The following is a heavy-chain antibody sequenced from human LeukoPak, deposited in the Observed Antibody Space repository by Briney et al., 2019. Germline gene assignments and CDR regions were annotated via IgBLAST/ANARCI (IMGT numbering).Heavy chain of an antibody. V-gene: IGHV3-53*01. CDR3: ARDSSSFPNYFDF. CDR2: IYSSGST. D-gene: IGHD3-3*02. CDR1: GFTVSSTY. J-gene: IGHJ4*02. Sequence: GGSLRLSCAASGFTVSSTYMSWVRQAAGQGLEWVSLIYSSGSTFYADSGQGRFTISRENSKNTLYLQMNSLRAEHTAMYYCARDSSSFPNYFDFWGQGTLVTVSS.